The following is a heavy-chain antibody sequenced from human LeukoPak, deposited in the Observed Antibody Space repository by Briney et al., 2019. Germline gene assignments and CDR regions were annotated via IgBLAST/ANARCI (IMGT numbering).Heavy chain of an antibody. Sequence: GGSLRLSCAASGFTVSTYFMSWVRQAPGEGLEWVSVIYSGGSTFYADSVKGRFTISRDNSKNTVYLQMNSLRAEDTAVYYCARVGYCSSTSCLGNMDVWGKGTTVTVSS. CDR1: GFTVSTYF. J-gene: IGHJ6*03. V-gene: IGHV3-53*05. CDR2: IYSGGST. D-gene: IGHD2-2*01. CDR3: ARVGYCSSTSCLGNMDV.